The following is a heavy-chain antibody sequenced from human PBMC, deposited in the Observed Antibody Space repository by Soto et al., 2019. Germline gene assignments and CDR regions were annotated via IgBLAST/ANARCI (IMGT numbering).Heavy chain of an antibody. Sequence: QVQLVESGGGVVQPGRSLRLSCVASGFTFNNYGMHWVRQVPGKGLEWAAVIWYDGSNKYYVDSVKGRFTISRDNSKNXLDRQMHSLRAEDTAVYYCARDQYDSSGYHDGFDIWGQGTMVTVSS. J-gene: IGHJ3*02. D-gene: IGHD3-22*01. CDR1: GFTFNNYG. CDR2: IWYDGSNK. V-gene: IGHV3-33*01. CDR3: ARDQYDSSGYHDGFDI.